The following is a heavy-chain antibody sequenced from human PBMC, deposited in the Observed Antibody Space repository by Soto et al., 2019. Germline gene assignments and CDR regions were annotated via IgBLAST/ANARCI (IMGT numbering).Heavy chain of an antibody. CDR2: INHSGRT. D-gene: IGHD6-6*01. V-gene: IGHV4-34*01. J-gene: IGHJ4*02. CDR1: GGSFSGYY. CDR3: AREPYSRRGAARPVDY. Sequence: QVQLQQWGAGLLKPSETLSLTCAVYGGSFSGYYWSWIRQPPGKGLEWIGEINHSGRTNYNPSLKSRVTISVDTSKNQFSLKLSSVTAADTAVYYCAREPYSRRGAARPVDYWGQGTLVTVSS.